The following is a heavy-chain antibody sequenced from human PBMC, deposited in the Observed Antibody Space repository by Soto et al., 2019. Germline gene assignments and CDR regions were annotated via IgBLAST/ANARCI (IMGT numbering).Heavy chain of an antibody. Sequence: SLRLSCAASGFTFSSYAMHWVRQAPGKGLEWVAVISYDGSNKYYADSVKSRFTISRDNAKNSLYLQMNSLRAEDTAVYYCARHPERIAKIGWFEPWGQGTLVTVSS. CDR3: ARHPERIAKIGWFEP. V-gene: IGHV3-30-3*01. CDR2: ISYDGSNK. J-gene: IGHJ5*02. D-gene: IGHD6-13*01. CDR1: GFTFSSYA.